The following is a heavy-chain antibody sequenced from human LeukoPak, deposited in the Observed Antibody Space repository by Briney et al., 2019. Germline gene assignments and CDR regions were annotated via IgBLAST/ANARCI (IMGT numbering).Heavy chain of an antibody. D-gene: IGHD6-13*01. Sequence: GGSLRLSCTVSGFTFSDYYMSWVRQAPGKGLEWVSYISSSGSMLHYADSVEGRFTISRDNAKNSLYLQMSSLRVEDTAVYYCTRRPYSSSWYFDYWGQGTLVTASS. CDR3: TRRPYSSSWYFDY. J-gene: IGHJ4*02. CDR1: GFTFSDYY. CDR2: ISSSGSML. V-gene: IGHV3-11*04.